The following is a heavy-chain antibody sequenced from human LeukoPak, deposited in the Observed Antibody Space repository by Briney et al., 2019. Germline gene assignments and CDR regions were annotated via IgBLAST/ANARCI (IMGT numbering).Heavy chain of an antibody. CDR3: ARDRGYSGYDGLDY. CDR2: MSYDGSNK. V-gene: IGHV3-30-3*01. D-gene: IGHD5-12*01. CDR1: GFTFSNYA. J-gene: IGHJ4*02. Sequence: PGGSLRLSCAASGFTFSNYAMHWVRQAPGKGLEWVAVMSYDGSNKYDADSVKGRFTISRDNSKNTLYLQMNSLRAEDTAVYYCARDRGYSGYDGLDYWGQGTLVTVSS.